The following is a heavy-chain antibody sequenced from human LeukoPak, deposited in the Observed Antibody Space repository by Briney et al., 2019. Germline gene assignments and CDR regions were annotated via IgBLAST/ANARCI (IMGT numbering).Heavy chain of an antibody. CDR2: ITNGSTYI. CDR1: GFPFSSYS. V-gene: IGHV3-21*06. Sequence: GSLRLSCAASGFPFSSYSMNWVRQAPGKGLEWVSSITNGSTYIFHADSVKGRFTISRDNAKNTLYLQMNSLRVEDTAVYYCAISPIVGTTYYFDSWGQGTLVTVSS. CDR3: AISPIVGTTYYFDS. J-gene: IGHJ4*02. D-gene: IGHD1-26*01.